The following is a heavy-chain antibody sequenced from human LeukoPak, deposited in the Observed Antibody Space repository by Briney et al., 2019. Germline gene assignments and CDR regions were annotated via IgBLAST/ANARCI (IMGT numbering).Heavy chain of an antibody. V-gene: IGHV3-9*03. J-gene: IGHJ3*02. D-gene: IGHD2-2*01. Sequence: GGSLRLSCVVFGILFDHYAMHWVRQAPGKGLEWVAGINWDSGAKGHADSVKGRFTISRDNAKNSLYLEMNSLRAEDMALYYCVKEIKVREFSTSGALEIWGQGTMVTVSS. CDR1: GILFDHYA. CDR2: INWDSGAK. CDR3: VKEIKVREFSTSGALEI.